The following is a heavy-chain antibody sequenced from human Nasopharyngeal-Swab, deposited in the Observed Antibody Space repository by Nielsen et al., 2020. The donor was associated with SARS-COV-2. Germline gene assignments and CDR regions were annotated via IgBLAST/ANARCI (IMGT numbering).Heavy chain of an antibody. CDR1: GFTFDDYA. CDR2: ISWNSGSI. J-gene: IGHJ4*02. V-gene: IGHV3-9*01. Sequence: SLKISCAASGFTFDDYAMHWVRQAPGKGLEWASGISWNSGSIGYADSVKGRFTISRDNAKNSLYLQMNSLRAEDTALYYCAKGDGLGATTASFDYWGQGTLVTVSS. CDR3: AKGDGLGATTASFDY. D-gene: IGHD5-24*01.